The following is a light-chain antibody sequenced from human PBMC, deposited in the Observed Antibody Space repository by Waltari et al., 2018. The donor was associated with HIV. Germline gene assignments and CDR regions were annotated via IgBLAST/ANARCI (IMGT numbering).Light chain of an antibody. CDR1: RTISTSQ. CDR2: AAT. Sequence: EVVLTQSPDTLSLSPGLRATLSCRASRTISTSQLPWYHQKPGQAPRLVIYAATRRSTGVPDRFSGSGSGTDFTLTISRLETEDSGVFYCQQYGSSPITFGLGTRL. J-gene: IGKJ5*01. V-gene: IGKV3-20*01. CDR3: QQYGSSPIT.